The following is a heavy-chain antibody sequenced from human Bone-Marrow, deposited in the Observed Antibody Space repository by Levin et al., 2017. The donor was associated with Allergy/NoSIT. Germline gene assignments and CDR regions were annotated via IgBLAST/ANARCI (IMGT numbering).Heavy chain of an antibody. CDR1: GFTLRSAW. J-gene: IGHJ3*02. CDR3: ARVVPSKGVAFDI. Sequence: GGSLRLSCAASGFTLRSAWVHWVRQVPGKGLVWVSRISEDGRTINYADSVRGRFTISRDEAKNMVFLQMNSLTDEDTANYYCARVVPSKGVAFDIWGQGTMVTV. D-gene: IGHD5-12*01. V-gene: IGHV3-74*01. CDR2: ISEDGRTI.